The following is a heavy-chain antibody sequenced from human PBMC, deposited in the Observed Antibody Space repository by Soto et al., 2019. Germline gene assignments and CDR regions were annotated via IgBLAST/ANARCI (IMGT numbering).Heavy chain of an antibody. J-gene: IGHJ4*02. CDR2: INPNGGST. Sequence: QVQLVQSGAEVKNPGASVTVSCSASGYTFTSYYIHWVRQAPGQGLEWMAIINPNGGSTNYAQRFQGRVTVTRDTSTSIVYMELSSLRSEDTAVYYCSRGLGSGDYWGQGTLVTVSS. CDR1: GYTFTSYY. D-gene: IGHD3-10*01. CDR3: SRGLGSGDY. V-gene: IGHV1-46*03.